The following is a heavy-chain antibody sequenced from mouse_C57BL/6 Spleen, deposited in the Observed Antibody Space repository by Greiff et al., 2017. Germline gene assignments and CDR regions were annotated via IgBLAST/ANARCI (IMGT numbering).Heavy chain of an antibody. V-gene: IGHV1-19*01. CDR3: ARGGYDGYPRGYFDY. CDR1: GYTFTDYY. J-gene: IGHJ2*01. CDR2: INPYNGGT. D-gene: IGHD2-3*01. Sequence: VQLQQSGPVLVKPGASVKMSCKASGYTFTDYYMNWVKQSHGKSLEWIGVINPYNGGTSYNQKFKGKATLTVDKSSSTAYMELNSLTSEDSAVYYCARGGYDGYPRGYFDYWGQGTTLTVSS.